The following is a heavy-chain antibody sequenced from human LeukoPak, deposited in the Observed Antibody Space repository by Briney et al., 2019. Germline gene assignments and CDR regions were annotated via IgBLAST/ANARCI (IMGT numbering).Heavy chain of an antibody. J-gene: IGHJ4*02. CDR1: GGSISSYY. V-gene: IGHV4-59*08. CDR2: IYYSGST. Sequence: PSETLSLTCTVSGGSISSYYWSWIRQPPGQGLEWIGYIYYSGSTNYNPSLKSRVTISVDTSKNQFSLKLSSVTAADTAVYYCAALSKCELRGYWGQGTLVTVSS. CDR3: AALSKCELRGY. D-gene: IGHD1-26*01.